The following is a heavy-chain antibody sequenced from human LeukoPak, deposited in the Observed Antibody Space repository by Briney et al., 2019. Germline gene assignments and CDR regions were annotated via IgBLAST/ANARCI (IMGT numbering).Heavy chain of an antibody. Sequence: GGSLRLSCAASGFTFSSYDMHWVRHATGKGLEWVSAICTAGDPYYPGSVKGRFTISRENAKNSLYLQTNSLRAGDTAVYYCARGGEYYYGSGSYYHFNWYFDLWGRGTLVTVSS. CDR1: GFTFSSYD. CDR3: ARGGEYYYGSGSYYHFNWYFDL. D-gene: IGHD3-10*01. CDR2: ICTAGDP. J-gene: IGHJ2*01. V-gene: IGHV3-13*05.